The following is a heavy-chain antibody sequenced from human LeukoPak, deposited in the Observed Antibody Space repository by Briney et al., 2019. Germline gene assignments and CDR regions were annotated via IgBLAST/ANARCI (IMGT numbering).Heavy chain of an antibody. D-gene: IGHD3-22*01. Sequence: GGSLRLSCAASGFTFSSYAMHWVRQAPGKGLEYVSAISSNGGSTYYANSVKGRFTISRDNAKNSLYLQMNSLRAEDTAVYYCATYSSLNAREFQYWGQGTLVTVSS. CDR2: ISSNGGST. CDR1: GFTFSSYA. CDR3: ATYSSLNAREFQY. V-gene: IGHV3-64*01. J-gene: IGHJ1*01.